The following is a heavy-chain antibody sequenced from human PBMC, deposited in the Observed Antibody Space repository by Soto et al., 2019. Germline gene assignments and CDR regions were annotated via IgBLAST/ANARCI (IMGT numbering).Heavy chain of an antibody. J-gene: IGHJ4*02. V-gene: IGHV1-46*03. CDR3: ARDSVEVVVPAVYHFDY. D-gene: IGHD2-2*01. CDR2: INPSGGST. CDR1: GYTFTSYY. Sequence: ASVKVSCKASGYTFTSYYMHWVRQAPGQGLEWMGIINPSGGSTSYAQKFQGRVTMTRDTSTSTVYMELSSLRSEDTAVYYCARDSVEVVVPAVYHFDYWGQGPLVTVPS.